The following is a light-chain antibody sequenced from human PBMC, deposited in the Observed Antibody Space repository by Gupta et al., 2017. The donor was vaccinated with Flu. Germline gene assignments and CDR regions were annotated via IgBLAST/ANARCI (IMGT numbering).Light chain of an antibody. Sequence: DIVLTHSPGTLSLSPGERAILSCRASQNVNSNYLAWYQHKPGPTIRLINYDSFRRARGIPDRFSGSGAGKVFTITISRLEHEDFAVYYHQQNRCSRTFGQGTKVEI. CDR1: QNVNSNY. CDR3: QQNRCSRT. V-gene: IGKV3-20*01. J-gene: IGKJ1*01. CDR2: DSF.